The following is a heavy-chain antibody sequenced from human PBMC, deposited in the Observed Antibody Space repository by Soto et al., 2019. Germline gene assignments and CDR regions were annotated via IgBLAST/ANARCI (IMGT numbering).Heavy chain of an antibody. CDR3: AKGATTVVTASYCFDY. J-gene: IGHJ4*02. CDR1: GFTFSSYA. V-gene: IGHV3-23*01. Sequence: GGSLRLSCAASGFTFSSYAMSWVRQAPGKGLEWVSAISGSGGSTYYADSVKGRFTISRDNSKNTLYLQMNSLRAEDTAVYYCAKGATTVVTASYCFDYWGQGTLVTVSS. CDR2: ISGSGGST. D-gene: IGHD2-15*01.